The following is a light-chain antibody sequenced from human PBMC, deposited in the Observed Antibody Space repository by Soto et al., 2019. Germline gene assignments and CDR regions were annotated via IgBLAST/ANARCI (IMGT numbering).Light chain of an antibody. CDR2: DAS. J-gene: IGKJ5*01. V-gene: IGKV1-33*01. Sequence: DIQMTQSPSSLSASVGDRITITCRASQSINRYLNWYQQKPGKAPKLLIYDASNLETGVPSRFSGSGSGTDFTFTISSLQPEDIATYYCQQYDNLPITFGQGTRLEIK. CDR1: QSINRY. CDR3: QQYDNLPIT.